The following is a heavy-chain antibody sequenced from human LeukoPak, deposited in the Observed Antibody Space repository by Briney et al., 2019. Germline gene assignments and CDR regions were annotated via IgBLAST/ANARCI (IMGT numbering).Heavy chain of an antibody. V-gene: IGHV4-39*01. D-gene: IGHD5-18*01. CDR1: GGSISSSSYY. J-gene: IGHJ4*01. Sequence: SETLSLTCTVSGGSISSSSYYWGWIRQPPGKGLEWIGSIYYSGSTYYNPSLKSRVTISVDTSKNQFSLKLSSVTAADTAVYYCARRRYSYGYLDYWGQGTLVTVSS. CDR2: IYYSGST. CDR3: ARRRYSYGYLDY.